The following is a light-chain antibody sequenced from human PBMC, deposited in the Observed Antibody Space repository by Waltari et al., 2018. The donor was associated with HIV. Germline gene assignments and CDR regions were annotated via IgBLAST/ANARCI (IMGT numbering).Light chain of an antibody. CDR3: QAWDSSSWV. CDR1: KLEDNY. J-gene: IGLJ3*02. Sequence: SYELTQPPSVSVSPGQTASITCSCDKLEDNYVCWYQQQPGQSPVLVIYQDSKRPSGIPERFSGSNSGNTATLTISGTQAMDEADYYCQAWDSSSWVFGGGTKLTVL. CDR2: QDS. V-gene: IGLV3-1*01.